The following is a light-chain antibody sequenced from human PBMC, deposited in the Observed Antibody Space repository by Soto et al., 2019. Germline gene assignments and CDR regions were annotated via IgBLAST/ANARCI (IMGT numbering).Light chain of an antibody. CDR2: EVN. Sequence: QAVVTQPPSASGSPGQSVTLSCTGTSSDVGNYHYVSWYQQHPGKAPTLMIYEVNKRPSGVPNRFSGSKSGNTASLTVSGLQAEDEADYYCSSYAGSNNFVFGTGTKLTVL. V-gene: IGLV2-8*01. J-gene: IGLJ1*01. CDR3: SSYAGSNNFV. CDR1: SSDVGNYHY.